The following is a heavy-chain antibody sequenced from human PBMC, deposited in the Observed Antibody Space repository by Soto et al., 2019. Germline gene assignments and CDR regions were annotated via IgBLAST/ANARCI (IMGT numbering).Heavy chain of an antibody. CDR1: GFTFSSYA. Sequence: GGSLRLSCAASGFTFSSYAMHWVRQAPGKGLEWVAVISYDGSNRYYADSVKGRFTISRDKSKNTLYLQMNSLRAEDTAVYYCAREVERYFHHWGQGTLVTVSS. V-gene: IGHV3-30-3*01. D-gene: IGHD1-1*01. J-gene: IGHJ1*01. CDR2: ISYDGSNR. CDR3: AREVERYFHH.